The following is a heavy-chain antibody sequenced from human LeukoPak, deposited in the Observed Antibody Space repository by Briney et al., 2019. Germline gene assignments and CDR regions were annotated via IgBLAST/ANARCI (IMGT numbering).Heavy chain of an antibody. CDR2: ISLSGLT. D-gene: IGHD2-15*01. CDR3: SRENGAYSPFDY. J-gene: IGHJ4*01. Sequence: SETVSLTCAVSGGSISNTNWWSWVRQPPGQGLEWIGEISLSGLTDHNPPLKSTITVSLDKYKNPLSLNLTSVNAADTAVYYCSRENGAYSPFDYWGLGTLVTVLS. CDR1: GGSISNTNW. V-gene: IGHV4-4*02.